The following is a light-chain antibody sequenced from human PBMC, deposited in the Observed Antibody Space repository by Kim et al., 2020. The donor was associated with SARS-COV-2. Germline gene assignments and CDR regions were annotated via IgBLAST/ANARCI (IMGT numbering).Light chain of an antibody. CDR1: QTISTY. V-gene: IGKV1-39*01. CDR3: QQAYNSPPT. CDR2: AAS. Sequence: DIQMTQSPSSLSASVGDRVTITCRASQTISTYLNWYLQKPGKAPKLLIYAASSLPGGVPSRFSGSGSGSDFTLTISILQPEDFATYYCQQAYNSPPTFGPGTKVDIK. J-gene: IGKJ1*01.